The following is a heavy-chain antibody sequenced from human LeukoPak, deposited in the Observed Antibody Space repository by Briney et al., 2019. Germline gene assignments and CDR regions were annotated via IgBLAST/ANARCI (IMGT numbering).Heavy chain of an antibody. CDR1: GFTFSSYG. V-gene: IGHV3-23*01. CDR3: TTDSWVRDY. J-gene: IGHJ4*02. D-gene: IGHD2-21*01. Sequence: NPGGSLRLSCAASGFTFSSYGMSWVRQAPGKGLEWVSAISGSGGSTYYADSVKGRFTISRDNSKNTLYLQMNSLKTEDTAVYYCTTDSWVRDYWGQGTLVTVSS. CDR2: ISGSGGST.